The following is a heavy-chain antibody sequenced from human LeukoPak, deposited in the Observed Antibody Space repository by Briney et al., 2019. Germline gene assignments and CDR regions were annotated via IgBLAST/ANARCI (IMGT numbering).Heavy chain of an antibody. Sequence: GASVKVSCKASGYTFTGYYMHWVRQAPGQGLEWMGWINPNSGGTNYAQKFQGRVTMTRDTSISTAYMELSRLRSDDTAVYYCARGYSGSSKTPFDYWGQGTLVTVSS. J-gene: IGHJ4*02. V-gene: IGHV1-2*02. D-gene: IGHD1-26*01. CDR3: ARGYSGSSKTPFDY. CDR1: GYTFTGYY. CDR2: INPNSGGT.